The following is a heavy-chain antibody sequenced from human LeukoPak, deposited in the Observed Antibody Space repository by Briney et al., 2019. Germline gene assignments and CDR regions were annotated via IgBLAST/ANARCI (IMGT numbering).Heavy chain of an antibody. J-gene: IGHJ4*02. CDR1: GYTFTGYY. CDR3: ARPNYDYRDSRLFDY. D-gene: IGHD4-17*01. CDR2: ILPNSGGT. Sequence: ASVKVSCKASGYTFTGYYVHWVRQAPGQGLEWMGWILPNSGGTHYAQKFQGRVSMTRDTSISTAYMELSRLTSDDTAVYYCARPNYDYRDSRLFDYWGQGTLVTVYS. V-gene: IGHV1-2*02.